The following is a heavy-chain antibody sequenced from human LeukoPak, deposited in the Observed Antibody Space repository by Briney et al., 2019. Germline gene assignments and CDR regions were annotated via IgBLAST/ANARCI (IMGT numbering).Heavy chain of an antibody. D-gene: IGHD3-22*01. Sequence: SETLSLTCAVYGGSFSGYYWSWIRQPPGKGLEWIGEINHSGSTIYNPSLKSRVTISVDTSKNQFSLKLSSVTAADTAVYYCARGQQRYYDSSGNWFDPWGQGTLVTVSS. CDR2: INHSGST. CDR3: ARGQQRYYDSSGNWFDP. CDR1: GGSFSGYY. V-gene: IGHV4-34*01. J-gene: IGHJ5*02.